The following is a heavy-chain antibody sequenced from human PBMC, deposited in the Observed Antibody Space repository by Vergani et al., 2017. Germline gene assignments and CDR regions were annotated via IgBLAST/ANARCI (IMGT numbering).Heavy chain of an antibody. V-gene: IGHV3-11*01. J-gene: IGHJ3*02. Sequence: QVQLVESGGGLVKPGGSLRLSCAASGFSFSDHYMTWIRQASGKGLECVSYISNSGNTIEYADSVKGRFSLSRDNAKSSLFLQRDRLRAEDTAVYYCARDHRDYNNYPGTFDIWGQGSMVTVSS. CDR3: ARDHRDYNNYPGTFDI. CDR1: GFSFSDHY. D-gene: IGHD5-24*01. CDR2: ISNSGNTI.